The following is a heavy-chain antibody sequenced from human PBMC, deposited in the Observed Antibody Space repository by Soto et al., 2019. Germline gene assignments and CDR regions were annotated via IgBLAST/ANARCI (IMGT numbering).Heavy chain of an antibody. Sequence: EVQLVESGGGLVKPGGSLRLSCAASGFTFSKAWMYWVRQAPGKGLEWVGRIKSKADGGTIDYAAPVKGRFTISRDDSKNTLYLQMNSLETEDTDVYYCKSRLHPLKLPRWTGLGDWGQGTLVTVSS. V-gene: IGHV3-15*01. J-gene: IGHJ4*02. CDR3: KSRLHPLKLPRWTGLGD. CDR2: IKSKADGGTI. CDR1: GFTFSKAW. D-gene: IGHD3-9*01.